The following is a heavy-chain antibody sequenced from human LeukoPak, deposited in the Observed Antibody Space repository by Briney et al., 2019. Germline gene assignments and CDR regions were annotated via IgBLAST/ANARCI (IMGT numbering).Heavy chain of an antibody. CDR3: AKTADSSGWYYYYYGMDG. D-gene: IGHD6-19*01. V-gene: IGHV3-30*18. CDR1: GFTFSSYG. CDR2: ISYDGSNK. Sequence: PGRSLRLSCAASGFTFSSYGMHWVRQAPGKGLEWVAVISYDGSNKYYADSVKGRFTISRDNSKNTLYLQMNSLRAEDTAVYYCAKTADSSGWYYYYYGMDGWGQGTTVTVSS. J-gene: IGHJ6*02.